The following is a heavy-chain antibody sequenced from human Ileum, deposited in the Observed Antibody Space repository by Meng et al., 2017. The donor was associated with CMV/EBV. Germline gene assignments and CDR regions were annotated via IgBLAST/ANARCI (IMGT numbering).Heavy chain of an antibody. CDR1: GGSFSGYY. CDR3: ARDRAAAGYYYYGMDV. CDR2: INHSGST. J-gene: IGHJ6*02. V-gene: IGHV4-34*01. D-gene: IGHD6-13*01. Sequence: GSLRLSCAVYGGSFSGYYWSWIRQPPGKGLEWIGEINHSGSTNYNPSLKSRVTISVDTSKNQFSLKLSSVTAADTAVYYCARDRAAAGYYYYGMDVWGQGTTVTVSS.